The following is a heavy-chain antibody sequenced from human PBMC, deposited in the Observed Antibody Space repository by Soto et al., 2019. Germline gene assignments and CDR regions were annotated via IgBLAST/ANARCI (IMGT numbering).Heavy chain of an antibody. CDR3: AGWGGHDYNY. J-gene: IGHJ4*02. CDR1: GFTFSTYW. CDR2: INPDGVVG. D-gene: IGHD3-16*01. Sequence: EVQLLGSGGGLVQPGGSLRLSCGGSGFTFSTYWMNWFRQAPGMGLEWVANINPDGVVGMYVDSVKGRFTTSRDNARNSLYLQMNSLRVDDTAGYLCAGWGGHDYNYWGQGIQVTVSS. V-gene: IGHV3-7*03.